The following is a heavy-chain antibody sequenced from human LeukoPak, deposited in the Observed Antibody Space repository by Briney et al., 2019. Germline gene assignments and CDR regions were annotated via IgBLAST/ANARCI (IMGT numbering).Heavy chain of an antibody. CDR3: AADPNPDGVQVY. Sequence: SVKLSCNSSGFTFTSSTVQWVRHARGQRLELKGWIVVGSGNTNYAHKFQERVTITRDISTSTAYMELSSLRSEDTAVYYCAADPNPDGVQVYWGRGTLVTVSS. CDR2: IVVGSGNT. CDR1: GFTFTSST. V-gene: IGHV1-58*01. J-gene: IGHJ4*02. D-gene: IGHD1-14*01.